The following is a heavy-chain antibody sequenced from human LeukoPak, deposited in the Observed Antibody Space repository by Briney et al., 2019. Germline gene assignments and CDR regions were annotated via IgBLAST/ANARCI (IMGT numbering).Heavy chain of an antibody. Sequence: ASVKVSCKASGYTFTSYYMHWVRQAPGQGLEWMGIINPSGGITSYAQKFQGRVTITRDTSASTAYMELSSLRSEDTAVYYCARDLREGYYYDSSGYYPLDAFDIWGQGTMVTVSS. CDR2: INPSGGIT. CDR1: GYTFTSYY. D-gene: IGHD3-22*01. J-gene: IGHJ3*02. CDR3: ARDLREGYYYDSSGYYPLDAFDI. V-gene: IGHV1-46*01.